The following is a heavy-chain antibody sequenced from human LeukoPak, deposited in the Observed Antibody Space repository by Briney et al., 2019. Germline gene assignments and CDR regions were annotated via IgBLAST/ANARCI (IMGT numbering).Heavy chain of an antibody. CDR2: MTTSGNTI. V-gene: IGHV3-48*02. J-gene: IGHJ4*02. Sequence: GGSLRLACVVSGITFSGYSMIWVRQAPGKGLEWLSFMTTSGNTIFYAESVKDRFTISRDNAKKSLYLQMNSLRDEDTAVYYCARVGGATAVTMYFEYWGQGTLVTVTS. D-gene: IGHD1-26*01. CDR1: GITFSGYS. CDR3: ARVGGATAVTMYFEY.